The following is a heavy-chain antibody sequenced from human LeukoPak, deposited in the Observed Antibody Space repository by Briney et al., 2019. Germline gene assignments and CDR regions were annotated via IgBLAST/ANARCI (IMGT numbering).Heavy chain of an antibody. J-gene: IGHJ4*02. V-gene: IGHV4-31*03. Sequence: PSQTLSLTCTVSGGSISSGGYYWSWLRQHPGKGLEWIGYIYYSGSTYYNPSLKSRVTISVDTSKNQFSLKLSSVTAADTAVYYCARTRGAQIFGVVTPYYFDYWGQGTLVTVSS. CDR3: ARTRGAQIFGVVTPYYFDY. CDR1: GGSISSGGYY. CDR2: IYYSGST. D-gene: IGHD3-3*01.